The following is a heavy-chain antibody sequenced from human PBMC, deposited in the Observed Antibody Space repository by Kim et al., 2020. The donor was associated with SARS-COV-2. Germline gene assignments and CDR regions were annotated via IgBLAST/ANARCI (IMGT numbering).Heavy chain of an antibody. CDR1: GFTFSSYG. V-gene: IGHV3-33*05. J-gene: IGHJ4*02. D-gene: IGHD3-9*01. CDR3: ASKGVDWLLPVSKNY. Sequence: GGSLRLSCAASGFTFSSYGMHWVRQAPGKGLEWVAVISYDGSNKYYADSVKGRFTISRDNSKNTLYLQMNSLRAEDTAVYYCASKGVDWLLPVSKNYWGQGTLVTVSS. CDR2: ISYDGSNK.